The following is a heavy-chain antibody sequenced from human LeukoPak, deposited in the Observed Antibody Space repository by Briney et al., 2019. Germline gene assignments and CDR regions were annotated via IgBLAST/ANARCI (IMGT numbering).Heavy chain of an antibody. CDR1: GGSISSYY. V-gene: IGHV4-4*07. CDR3: GKGPYTYSSSGAFDI. J-gene: IGHJ3*02. D-gene: IGHD3-22*01. Sequence: SETLSLTCTVSGGSISSYYWSWIRQPAGKGLEWLGRIYTSGSTNYNTSLKSRVTMSVDTSKNQFSLMLRSVSAADTAVYFCGKGPYTYSSSGAFDIWGQGTMVTVSS. CDR2: IYTSGST.